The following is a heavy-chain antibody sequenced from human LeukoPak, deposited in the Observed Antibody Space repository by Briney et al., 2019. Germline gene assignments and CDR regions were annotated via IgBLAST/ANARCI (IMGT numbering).Heavy chain of an antibody. CDR2: ISAYNGNT. V-gene: IGHV1-18*01. CDR3: GRTTVTTYVDY. J-gene: IGHJ4*02. CDR1: GYTFTSYG. Sequence: KASGYTFTSYGISWVRQAPGQGLEWMGWISAYNGNTNYAQKLQGRVTMTTDTSTSTAYMELRSLRSDDTAVYYCGRTTVTTYVDYWGQGTLVTVSS. D-gene: IGHD4-11*01.